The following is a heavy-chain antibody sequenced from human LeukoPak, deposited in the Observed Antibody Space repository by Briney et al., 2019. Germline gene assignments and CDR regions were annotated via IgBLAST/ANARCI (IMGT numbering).Heavy chain of an antibody. CDR2: INAYNGKT. J-gene: IGHJ5*02. V-gene: IGHV1-18*04. Sequence: ASVKVSCKASGYTFTSYSISWVRQAPGQGLEWMGWINAYNGKTNYAQTLQGRVTMTTDTSTSTAYMELGSLRSDNTAVYYCARGGRNYYDILTGAEWFDPWGQGTLVTVSS. D-gene: IGHD3-9*01. CDR1: GYTFTSYS. CDR3: ARGGRNYYDILTGAEWFDP.